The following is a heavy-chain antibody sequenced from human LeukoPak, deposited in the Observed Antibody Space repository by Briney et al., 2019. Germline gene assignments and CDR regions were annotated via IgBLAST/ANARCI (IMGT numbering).Heavy chain of an antibody. D-gene: IGHD5-18*01. J-gene: IGHJ4*02. CDR1: GYTVTTYA. Sequence: ASVKVSCKASGYTVTTYALNWVRQAPGQGLEWRGWINTNTGNPTYAQGFTGRFVFSLDTSVSTAYLQISSLKTEDTAVYYCARERPLIPGYTYYYSEYWGQGTLVTASS. CDR2: INTNTGNP. V-gene: IGHV7-4-1*02. CDR3: ARERPLIPGYTYYYSEY.